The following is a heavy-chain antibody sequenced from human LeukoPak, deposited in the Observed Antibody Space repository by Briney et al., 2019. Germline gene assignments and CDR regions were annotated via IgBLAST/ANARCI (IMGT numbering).Heavy chain of an antibody. J-gene: IGHJ4*02. V-gene: IGHV1-8*01. CDR3: ARGGSPIFGVVTYDY. CDR2: MNPNSGNT. D-gene: IGHD3-3*01. CDR1: GYTFTSYD. Sequence: ASVKVFCKASGYTFTSYDINWVRQATGQGLEWMGWMNPNSGNTGYAQKFQGRVTMTRNTSISTAYMELSSLRSEDTAVYYCARGGSPIFGVVTYDYWGQGTLVTVSS.